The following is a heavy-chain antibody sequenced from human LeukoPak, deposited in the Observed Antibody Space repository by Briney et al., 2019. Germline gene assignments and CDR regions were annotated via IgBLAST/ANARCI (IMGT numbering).Heavy chain of an antibody. CDR2: ISAYNGNT. CDR1: GYTFTSYG. CDR3: AREAVAGTSYNWFDP. V-gene: IGHV1-18*01. J-gene: IGHJ5*02. Sequence: ALVKVSCKASGYTFTSYGISWVRPAPGQGLEWMGWISAYNGNTNYAQKLQGRVTMTTDTSTSTAYMELRSLRFDDTAVYYCAREAVAGTSYNWFDPWGQGTLVTVSS. D-gene: IGHD6-19*01.